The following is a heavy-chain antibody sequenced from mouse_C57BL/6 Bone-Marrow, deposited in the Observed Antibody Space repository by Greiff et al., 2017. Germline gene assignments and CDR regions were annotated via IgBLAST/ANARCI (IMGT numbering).Heavy chain of an antibody. J-gene: IGHJ4*01. D-gene: IGHD2-3*01. CDR3: ARWLLRGGAMDY. CDR1: GYTFTSYW. CDR2: IHPNSGST. V-gene: IGHV1-64*01. Sequence: VQLQQPGAELVKPGASVKLSCKASGYTFTSYWMHWVKQRPGQGLEWIGMIHPNSGSTNYNEKFKSKATLTVDKSSSTAYMQLSSLTSEDSAVYYCARWLLRGGAMDYWGQGTSVTVSS.